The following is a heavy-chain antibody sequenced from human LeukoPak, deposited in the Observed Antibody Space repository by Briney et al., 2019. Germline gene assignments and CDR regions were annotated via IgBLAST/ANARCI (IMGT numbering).Heavy chain of an antibody. CDR2: IKQDGSEK. Sequence: ETLSLTCAVSGGSISSSNWWSWVRQAPGKGLEWVANIKQDGSEKYYVDSVKGRFTISRDNAKNSLYLQMNSLRAEDTAVYYCARWFDPWGQGTLVTVSS. CDR3: ARWFDP. J-gene: IGHJ5*02. CDR1: GGSISSSNW. V-gene: IGHV3-7*01.